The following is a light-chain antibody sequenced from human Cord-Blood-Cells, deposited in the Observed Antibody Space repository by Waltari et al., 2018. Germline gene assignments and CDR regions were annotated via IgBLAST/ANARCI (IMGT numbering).Light chain of an antibody. Sequence: QSALTQPPSASGSPGQSVTISCTGTSSDVGGYNYVSWYQPHPGKPPKLMIYEVSKRPSGVPDRFSGSKSGNTASLTVSGLQAEDEADYYCSSYAGSNNYVFGTGTKVTVL. CDR1: SSDVGGYNY. J-gene: IGLJ1*01. V-gene: IGLV2-8*01. CDR2: EVS. CDR3: SSYAGSNNYV.